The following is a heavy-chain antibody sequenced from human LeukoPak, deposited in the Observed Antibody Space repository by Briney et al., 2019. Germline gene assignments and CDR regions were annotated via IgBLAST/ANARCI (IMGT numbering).Heavy chain of an antibody. CDR1: GGSINIYY. V-gene: IGHV4-59*01. CDR3: AGAHCGGDCYSGRAFDI. CDR2: IYYSGST. D-gene: IGHD2-21*02. J-gene: IGHJ3*02. Sequence: SETLSLTCTVSGGSINIYYWSWIRQPAGKGLEWIGYIYYSGSTNYNPSLKSRVTISVDTSKNQFSLKLSSVTAADTAVYYCAGAHCGGDCYSGRAFDIWGQGTMVTVSS.